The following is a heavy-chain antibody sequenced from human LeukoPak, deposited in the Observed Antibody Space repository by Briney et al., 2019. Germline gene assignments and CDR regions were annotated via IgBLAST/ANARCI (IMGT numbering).Heavy chain of an antibody. V-gene: IGHV6-1*01. D-gene: IGHD2-2*02. J-gene: IGHJ4*02. CDR3: ASFAADKPNDY. CDR1: GDSVSSKSAA. CDR2: TYYRSKWHN. Sequence: SQTLSLTCAISGDSVSSKSAAWNWISQSPSRGFKWLGRTYYRSKWHNDYAISVKSRITINPATSKNQSSLQLKSVTPEDTAVYYCASFAADKPNDYWGQGTLVTVSS.